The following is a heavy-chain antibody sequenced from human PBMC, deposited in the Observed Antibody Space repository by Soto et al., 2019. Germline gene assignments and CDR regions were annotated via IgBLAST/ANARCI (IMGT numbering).Heavy chain of an antibody. D-gene: IGHD1-7*01. CDR3: AKESSWNYSPFDP. Sequence: PSETLSLTCTVSGGSISSGVFYWSWIPQPPGKGLEWIGEINHSGSTNYNPSLKSRVTISVDTSKNMLFLQMNSLRAEDTAVYYCAKESSWNYSPFDPWGQGTLVTVSS. CDR2: INHSGST. J-gene: IGHJ5*02. V-gene: IGHV4-39*07. CDR1: GGSISSGVFY.